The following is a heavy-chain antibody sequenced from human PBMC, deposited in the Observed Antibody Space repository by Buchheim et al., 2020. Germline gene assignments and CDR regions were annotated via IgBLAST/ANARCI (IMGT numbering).Heavy chain of an antibody. Sequence: QVQLVQSGAEVKKPGSSVKVSCKASGGTFSSYAISWVRQAPGQGLEWMGGIIPIFGTANYAQKFQGRVTITADESTSTAYMELSSLRSEDTAVYYCARDLIVVVPAAIRSPPRFREYYYYMDVWGKGTT. D-gene: IGHD2-2*02. V-gene: IGHV1-69*01. CDR1: GGTFSSYA. J-gene: IGHJ6*03. CDR2: IIPIFGTA. CDR3: ARDLIVVVPAAIRSPPRFREYYYYMDV.